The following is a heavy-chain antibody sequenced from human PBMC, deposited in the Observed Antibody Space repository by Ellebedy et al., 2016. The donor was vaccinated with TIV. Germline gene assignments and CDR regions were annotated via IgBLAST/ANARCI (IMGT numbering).Heavy chain of an antibody. CDR1: GYSFTSYW. D-gene: IGHD1-26*01. J-gene: IGHJ4*02. CDR2: ISAYNGNT. CDR3: ARSRSMQWEPQPY. V-gene: IGHV1-18*04. Sequence: GGSLRLXXKGSGYSFTSYWISWVRQAPGQGLEWMGWISAYNGNTNYAQKLQGRVTMTTDTSTSTAYMELRSLRSDDTAVYYCARSRSMQWEPQPYWGQGTLVTVSS.